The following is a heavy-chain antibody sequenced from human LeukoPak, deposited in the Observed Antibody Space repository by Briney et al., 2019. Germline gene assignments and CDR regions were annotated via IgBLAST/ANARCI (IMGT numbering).Heavy chain of an antibody. CDR1: GYTFTGYY. CDR3: ARALQIYCSSTSCYSDY. D-gene: IGHD2-2*02. Sequence: ASVKVSCKASGYTFTGYYMHWMRQAPGQGLEWMGWINPNSGDTNYAQKFQGRVTMTRDTSISTAYMELSRLRSDDTAVFYCARALQIYCSSTSCYSDYWGQGPLVTVSS. V-gene: IGHV1-2*02. J-gene: IGHJ4*02. CDR2: INPNSGDT.